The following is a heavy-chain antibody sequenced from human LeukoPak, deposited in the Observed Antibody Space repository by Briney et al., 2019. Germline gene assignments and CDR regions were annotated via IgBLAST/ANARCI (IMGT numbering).Heavy chain of an antibody. Sequence: GGSLRLSCAASGFIFSSYAMHWVRQAPGKGLEWVAVISYDGSNKYYADSVKGRFTLARDNSKNSLYLQLNRLRGEETAVYYCAREGSGYDLYYCYYGMDVWGQGTTVTVSS. CDR2: ISYDGSNK. J-gene: IGHJ6*02. CDR1: GFIFSSYA. V-gene: IGHV3-30-3*01. D-gene: IGHD5-12*01. CDR3: AREGSGYDLYYCYYGMDV.